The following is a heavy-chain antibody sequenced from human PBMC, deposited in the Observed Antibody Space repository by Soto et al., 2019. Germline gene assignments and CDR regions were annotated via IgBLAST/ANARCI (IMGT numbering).Heavy chain of an antibody. D-gene: IGHD3-22*01. Sequence: SVKVSCKASGGTFSSYAISWVRQAPGQGLEWMGGIIPIFGTANYAQKFQGRVTITADESTSTAYMELSSLRSEDTAVYYCARAPNYYDSSGYPLAYFQHWGQGTLVTVSS. CDR1: GGTFSSYA. CDR3: ARAPNYYDSSGYPLAYFQH. J-gene: IGHJ1*01. CDR2: IIPIFGTA. V-gene: IGHV1-69*13.